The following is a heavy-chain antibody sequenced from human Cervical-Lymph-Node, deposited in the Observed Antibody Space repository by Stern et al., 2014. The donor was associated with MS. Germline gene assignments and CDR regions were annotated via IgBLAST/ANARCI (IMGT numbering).Heavy chain of an antibody. Sequence: QVQLVQSGAEVQKPGSSVKVSCKASGDTSNTDAIHWVRQAPGPGLEWMGGIIPVFGTPVYAQRFKGRVSIAADESTATDYMELSSLRSDDTAVYYCARGASSAAWYKHAVDVWGQGTTVTVSS. CDR2: IIPVFGTP. V-gene: IGHV1-69*01. CDR3: ARGASSAAWYKHAVDV. J-gene: IGHJ6*02. CDR1: GDTSNTDA. D-gene: IGHD1-14*01.